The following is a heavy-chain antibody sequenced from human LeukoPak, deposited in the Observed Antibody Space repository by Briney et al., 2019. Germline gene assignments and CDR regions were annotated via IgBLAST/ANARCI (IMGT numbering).Heavy chain of an antibody. CDR2: INSDGLST. D-gene: IGHD1-1*01. J-gene: IGHJ4*02. CDR3: ARSTDGSAHFDY. CDR1: QFKFDTYG. Sequence: GGSLRLSCSASQFKFDTYGMHWVRQTPGKGLEYVSGINSDGLSTHYANSVKGRFTISRDNAKNTLYLQMGSLKTEDMAVYYCARSTDGSAHFDYWGQGALVTVFS. V-gene: IGHV3-64*01.